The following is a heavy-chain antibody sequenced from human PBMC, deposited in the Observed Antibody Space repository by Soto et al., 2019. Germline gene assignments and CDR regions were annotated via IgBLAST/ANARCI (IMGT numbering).Heavy chain of an antibody. CDR2: ISAHNGNT. D-gene: IGHD1-1*01. Sequence: QVHLVQSGAEVKKPGASVKVSCKGSGYTFTTYAITWVRQAPGQGLEWMGWISAHNGNTNYAQKLQGRVTVTRDTSTSTAYMELRSLRSDDTAVYYWARGRYGDYWGQGALVTVSS. CDR3: ARGRYGDY. V-gene: IGHV1-18*01. J-gene: IGHJ4*02. CDR1: GYTFTTYA.